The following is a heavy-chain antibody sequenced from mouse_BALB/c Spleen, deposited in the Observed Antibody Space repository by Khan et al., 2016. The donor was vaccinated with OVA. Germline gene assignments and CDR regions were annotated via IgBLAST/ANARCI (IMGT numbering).Heavy chain of an antibody. CDR1: GYTFTNYW. Sequence: QVRLQQSGAELAKPGASVKMSCKASGYTFTNYWMHWVKQRPGQGLEWIGYINPSTGYTEYNQKFKDKATLTADKSSSTAYMQLSSLTSKDSAVYYCVNHGSSSAWFTYWGQGTLVTGSA. D-gene: IGHD1-1*01. V-gene: IGHV1-7*01. CDR2: INPSTGYT. CDR3: VNHGSSSAWFTY. J-gene: IGHJ3*01.